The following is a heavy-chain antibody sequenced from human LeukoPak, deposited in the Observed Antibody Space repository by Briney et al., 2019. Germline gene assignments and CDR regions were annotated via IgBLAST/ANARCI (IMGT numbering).Heavy chain of an antibody. D-gene: IGHD3-22*01. J-gene: IGHJ4*02. CDR1: GITLSNYG. Sequence: GGSLRLSCAVSGITLSNYGMNWVRQAPGKGLEWVSYISSSGSTIYYADSVKGRSTISRDNAKNSLYLQMNSLRAEDTAVYYCARMNYDSSGYFDYWGQGTLVTVSS. V-gene: IGHV3-48*04. CDR2: ISSSGSTI. CDR3: ARMNYDSSGYFDY.